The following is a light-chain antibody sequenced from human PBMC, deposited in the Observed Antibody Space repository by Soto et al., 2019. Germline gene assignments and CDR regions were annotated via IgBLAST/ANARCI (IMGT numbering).Light chain of an antibody. CDR2: EVD. CDR3: CTYAGHVPK. CDR1: TSDVAYYDL. J-gene: IGLJ2*01. Sequence: QSVLTQPASVSGSPGQSITISCAGTTSDVAYYDLVSWYQQHPGRAPKLLIYEVDKRPSGISVRFSGSKSGATASLTISGLLPEDEAAYFCCTYAGHVPKFGGGTK. V-gene: IGLV2-23*02.